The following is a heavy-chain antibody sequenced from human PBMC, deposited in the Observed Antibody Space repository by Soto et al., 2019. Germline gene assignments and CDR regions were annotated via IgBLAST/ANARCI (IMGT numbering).Heavy chain of an antibody. CDR1: GFTFTTYG. CDR2: ISAQTGNT. J-gene: IGHJ4*02. CDR3: ARAGVATIDY. D-gene: IGHD5-12*01. Sequence: QVQLVQSGAEVKKPGASVKVSCKTSGFTFTTYGFTWVRQAPGQGLEWMGWISAQTGNTNYAQKFQGRVTMTTDTYTTPAYMEVRALRSDDTALYYCARAGVATIDYWGQGTLVTVSS. V-gene: IGHV1-18*01.